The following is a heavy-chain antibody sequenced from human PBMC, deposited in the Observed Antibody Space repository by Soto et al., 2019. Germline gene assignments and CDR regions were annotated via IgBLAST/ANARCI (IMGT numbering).Heavy chain of an antibody. D-gene: IGHD5-12*01. Sequence: EVQLVESGGGLVQPGGSLRLSCSSSGFTFSSHSMNWVRQAPGKGLEWVARIDSSGNSIYYADSVKGRFAVSRDNANSSPFLHMNHLMDEDTAVYYCAWLQLLDWFFINIDLYRMDVWGQGTTVVVSS. CDR3: AWLQLLDWFFINIDLYRMDV. CDR2: IDSSGNSI. CDR1: GFTFSSHS. V-gene: IGHV3-48*02. J-gene: IGHJ6*02.